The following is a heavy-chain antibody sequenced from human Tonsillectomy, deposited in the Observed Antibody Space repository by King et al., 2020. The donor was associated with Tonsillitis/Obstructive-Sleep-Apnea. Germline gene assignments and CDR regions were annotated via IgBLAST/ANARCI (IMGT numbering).Heavy chain of an antibody. V-gene: IGHV5-10-1*03. CDR3: ARHVELRWPPDDY. J-gene: IGHJ4*02. CDR1: GYSFSNYW. CDR2: IDPSDSYT. Sequence: QLVQSGAEVKKPGESLRISCKGSGYSFSNYWISWVRQMPGKGLEWMGRIDPSDSYTKYSPSFQGHVTISADKSISTAYLQWSSLKASDSAMYYCARHVELRWPPDDYWGQGTLVTVSS. D-gene: IGHD4-23*01.